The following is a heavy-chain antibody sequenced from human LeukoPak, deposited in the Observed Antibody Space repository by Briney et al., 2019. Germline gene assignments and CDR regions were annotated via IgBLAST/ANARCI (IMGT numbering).Heavy chain of an antibody. V-gene: IGHV1-2*02. CDR2: INPNSGGT. CDR1: GYTFTGYY. D-gene: IGHD2-2*01. Sequence: ASVKVSCKASGYTFTGYYMHWVRQAPGQGLEWMGWINPNSGGTNYAQKFQGRVTMTRDTSISTAYMELSRLRSDDTAVYYCARDPQYQLLGPAKNWFDPWGQGTLVTVSS. J-gene: IGHJ5*02. CDR3: ARDPQYQLLGPAKNWFDP.